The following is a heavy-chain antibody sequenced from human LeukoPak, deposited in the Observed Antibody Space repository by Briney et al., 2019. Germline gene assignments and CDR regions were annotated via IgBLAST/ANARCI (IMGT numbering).Heavy chain of an antibody. V-gene: IGHV4-34*01. D-gene: IGHD2-2*01. CDR1: GGSFSGYY. J-gene: IGHJ6*02. Sequence: SETLSLTCAVYGGSFSGYYWSWIRQPPGKGLEWIGEINHSGSTNYNPSLKSRVTISVDTSKNQFSLKLSSVTAADTAVYYCARDSCSSTSCYENNYYYGMDVWGQGTTVTVSS. CDR3: ARDSCSSTSCYENNYYYGMDV. CDR2: INHSGST.